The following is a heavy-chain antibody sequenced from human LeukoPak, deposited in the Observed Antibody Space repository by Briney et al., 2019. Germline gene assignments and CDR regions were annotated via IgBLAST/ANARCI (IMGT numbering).Heavy chain of an antibody. J-gene: IGHJ4*02. CDR2: IYSGGST. V-gene: IGHV3-53*01. CDR1: GFTFSSYA. CDR3: ARDQTRPPQGDY. Sequence: GSLRLSCAASGFTFSSYAMSWVRQAPGKGLEWVSVIYSGGSTYYADSVKGRFTISRDNSKNTLYLRMNSLRAEDTAVYYCARDQTRPPQGDYWGQGTLVTVSS.